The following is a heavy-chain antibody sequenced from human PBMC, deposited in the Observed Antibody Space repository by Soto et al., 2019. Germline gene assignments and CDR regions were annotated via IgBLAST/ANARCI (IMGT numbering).Heavy chain of an antibody. V-gene: IGHV3-43*01. Sequence: EVQLVESGGVVVQPGGSLRLSCAASGFTFDDYTMHWVRQAPGKGLEWVSLISWDGGSTYYADSVKGRFTISRDNSKNSLYLQMNSLRTEDTALYYCAKEMAYYFDYWGQGTLVTVSS. CDR2: ISWDGGST. CDR3: AKEMAYYFDY. CDR1: GFTFDDYT. J-gene: IGHJ4*02.